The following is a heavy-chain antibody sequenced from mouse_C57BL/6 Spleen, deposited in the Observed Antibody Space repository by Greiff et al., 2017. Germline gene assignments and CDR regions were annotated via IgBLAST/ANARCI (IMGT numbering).Heavy chain of an antibody. D-gene: IGHD2-1*01. Sequence: QVQLQQSGAELVKPGASVKISCKASGYAFSSYWMNWVKQRPGKGLEWIGQIYHGDGDTNYNGKFKGKATLTADKSSSTAYMQRSSLTSEDSAVYFCARWGNWNYAMDYWGQGTSGTVSS. CDR1: GYAFSSYW. CDR3: ARWGNWNYAMDY. CDR2: IYHGDGDT. J-gene: IGHJ4*01. V-gene: IGHV1-80*01.